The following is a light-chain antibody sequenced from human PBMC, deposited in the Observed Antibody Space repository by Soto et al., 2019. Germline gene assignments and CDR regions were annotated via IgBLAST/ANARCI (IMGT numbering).Light chain of an antibody. Sequence: DIPMTQSPSSLSASVGDRVTLTCRASQSIASYLNWYQLKPGKAPKLLIYSTSSLQIGVPSRFSGSGSGTAFTLTISSLHPEDFATYYCQQTYSTPYTFGQGARLEIK. CDR2: STS. CDR1: QSIASY. J-gene: IGKJ2*01. CDR3: QQTYSTPYT. V-gene: IGKV1-39*01.